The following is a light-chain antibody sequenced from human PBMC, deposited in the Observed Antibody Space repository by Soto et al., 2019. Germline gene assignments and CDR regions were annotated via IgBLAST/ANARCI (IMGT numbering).Light chain of an antibody. J-gene: IGLJ1*01. CDR3: GSYTSNTTLSFV. Sequence: QSALTQPASVSGSPGQSIAISCTGTSSDIGNYNYVSWYQHHPGKAPQLMIYDVTSRPSGISNRFSGSKSGNTASLTISGLQVEDEADYYCGSYTSNTTLSFVFGTGTKLTV. CDR1: SSDIGNYNY. V-gene: IGLV2-14*03. CDR2: DVT.